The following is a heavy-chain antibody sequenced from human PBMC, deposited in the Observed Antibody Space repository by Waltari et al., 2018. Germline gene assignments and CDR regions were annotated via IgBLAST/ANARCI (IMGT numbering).Heavy chain of an antibody. CDR3: GRGYNDRRLDY. V-gene: IGHV3-74*01. CDR2: IKHDGTGT. J-gene: IGHJ4*02. CDR1: GFTFSNHW. D-gene: IGHD1-1*01. Sequence: EVQLVESGGGLVQPGGSLRLSCEVSGFTFSNHWKHCVRQVPGKGLVWVSRIKHDGTGTIYADSVQGRFTISRDNAKNTLYLQLNSLRGEDTAVYYCGRGYNDRRLDYWGQGTLVTVSS.